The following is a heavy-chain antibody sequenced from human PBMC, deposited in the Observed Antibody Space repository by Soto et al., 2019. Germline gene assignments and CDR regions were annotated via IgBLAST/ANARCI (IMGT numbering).Heavy chain of an antibody. J-gene: IGHJ4*02. CDR2: IYYSGGT. Sequence: QVQLRESGPGLVKPSQTLSLTCTVSGDSISSGNYYWSWIRQPPGKGLEWIGYIYYSGGTYYNPSLKSRVTISVDTSKNQFSLKLSSVTAADTSVYYCARVADCSGGRCYFSVDYWGQGTLVTVSS. CDR3: ARVADCSGGRCYFSVDY. CDR1: GDSISSGNYY. V-gene: IGHV4-30-4*01. D-gene: IGHD2-15*01.